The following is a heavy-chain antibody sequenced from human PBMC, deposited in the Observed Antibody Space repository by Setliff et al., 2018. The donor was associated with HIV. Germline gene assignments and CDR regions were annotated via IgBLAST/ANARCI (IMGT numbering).Heavy chain of an antibody. CDR2: IHYDVSSK. CDR1: GFTFSSYG. J-gene: IGHJ3*02. CDR3: AKDFGYSSGWYLGSGTFDI. Sequence: PGESLKISCAAFGFTFSSYGMHWVRQAPGKGLEWVAFIHYDVSSKYYGDSEKGRFNISRDNSRNTLYLQMNSLRPEDTAVYYCAKDFGYSSGWYLGSGTFDIWGQGTMVTVSS. D-gene: IGHD6-19*01. V-gene: IGHV3-30*02.